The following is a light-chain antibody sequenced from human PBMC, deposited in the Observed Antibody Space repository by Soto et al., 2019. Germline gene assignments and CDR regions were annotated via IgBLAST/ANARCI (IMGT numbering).Light chain of an antibody. CDR2: DVS. CDR3: CSYAGSYTWV. CDR1: SSDVGGYNY. J-gene: IGLJ3*02. V-gene: IGLV2-11*01. Sequence: QSALTQPRSVSGSPGQSVTISCTGTSSDVGGYNYVSWYQQHPGKAPKLMIYDVSKRPSGVPDRFSGSKSGNTASLTISGLQAEYEADSYCCSYAGSYTWVFGGGTKLTVL.